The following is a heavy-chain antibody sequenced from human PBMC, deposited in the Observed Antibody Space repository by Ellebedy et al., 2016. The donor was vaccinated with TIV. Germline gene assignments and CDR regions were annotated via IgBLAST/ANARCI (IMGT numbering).Heavy chain of an antibody. V-gene: IGHV1-2*02. D-gene: IGHD3-10*01. CDR2: INPNSGGT. CDR3: ATGYGSGWGDY. Sequence: AASVKVSCKASGYTFTGYYMHWVRQAPGQGLEWMGWINPNSGGTNYAQKFQGRVTMTEDTSTDTAYRELSSLRSEDTAGYYGATGYGSGWGDYWGQGTLVTVSS. CDR1: GYTFTGYY. J-gene: IGHJ4*02.